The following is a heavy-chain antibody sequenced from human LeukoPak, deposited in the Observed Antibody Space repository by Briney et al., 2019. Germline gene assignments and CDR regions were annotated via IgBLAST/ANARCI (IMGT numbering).Heavy chain of an antibody. CDR2: INHSGST. V-gene: IGHV4-34*01. Sequence: PSETLSLTCAVYGGPFSGYYWSWIRQPPGKGLEWIGEINHSGSTNYNPSLKSRVTISVDTSKNQFSLKLSSVTAADTAVYYCARGRTDIVVVPAANPAYYYYYGMDVWGQGTTVTVSS. J-gene: IGHJ6*02. D-gene: IGHD2-2*01. CDR3: ARGRTDIVVVPAANPAYYYYYGMDV. CDR1: GGPFSGYY.